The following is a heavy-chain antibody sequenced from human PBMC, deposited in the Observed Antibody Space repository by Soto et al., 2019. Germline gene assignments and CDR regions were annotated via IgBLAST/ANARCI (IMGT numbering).Heavy chain of an antibody. V-gene: IGHV3-33*01. CDR2: IWYDGSSE. CDR1: GFTFNRYG. Sequence: QVQLVESGGGVVQPGRSLRLSCAASGFTFNRYGMHWVRQAPGKGLEWVAVIWYDGSSEYYADSVKGRFSISRDNSKNTLFLQMNRRRAEDTAVYYCERGVDYFDYWGQGTLVTVSS. J-gene: IGHJ4*02. CDR3: ERGVDYFDY.